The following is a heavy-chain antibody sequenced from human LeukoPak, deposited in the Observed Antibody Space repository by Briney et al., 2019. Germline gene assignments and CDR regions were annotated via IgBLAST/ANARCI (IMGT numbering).Heavy chain of an antibody. V-gene: IGHV1-18*01. D-gene: IGHD1-26*01. CDR1: GYTFTTYG. Sequence: ASVKVSCKASGYTFTTYGVSWVRQAPGQGLEWMGWISAYTGNTNYAQKPQGRVTMTTDTSTSTAYTELLSLRSDDTAVYYCARGQSGSYLSPSDYWGQGTLVTVSS. J-gene: IGHJ4*02. CDR2: ISAYTGNT. CDR3: ARGQSGSYLSPSDY.